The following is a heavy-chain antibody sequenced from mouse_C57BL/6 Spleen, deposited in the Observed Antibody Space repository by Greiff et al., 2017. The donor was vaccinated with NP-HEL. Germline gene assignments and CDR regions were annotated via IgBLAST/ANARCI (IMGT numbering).Heavy chain of an antibody. V-gene: IGHV1-59*01. CDR3: ARSLLITTVVDWYFDV. CDR1: GYTFTSYW. D-gene: IGHD1-1*01. J-gene: IGHJ1*03. CDR2: IDPSDSYT. Sequence: QVQLQQPGAELVRPGTSVKLSCKASGYTFTSYWMHWVKQRPGQGLEWIGVIDPSDSYTNYNQKFKGKATLTVDTSSSTAYMQLSSLTSEDSAVYYCARSLLITTVVDWYFDVWGTGTTVTVSS.